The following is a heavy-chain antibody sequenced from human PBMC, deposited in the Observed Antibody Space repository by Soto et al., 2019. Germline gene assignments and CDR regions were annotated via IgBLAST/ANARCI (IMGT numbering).Heavy chain of an antibody. D-gene: IGHD2-21*02. CDR1: GFTFSDNP. CDR3: VRDHDFAFDT. J-gene: IGHJ4*02. V-gene: IGHV3-48*02. CDR2: IRSDGTTI. Sequence: EAHLVESGGGLVQPGGSLRLSSAASGFTFSDNPMNWVRLAPGKGLEWVSHIRSDGTTIYYADSVKGRFTISRDNAKNSLYLHMNSLRDEDTAIYYCVRDHDFAFDTWGQGTLVTVSS.